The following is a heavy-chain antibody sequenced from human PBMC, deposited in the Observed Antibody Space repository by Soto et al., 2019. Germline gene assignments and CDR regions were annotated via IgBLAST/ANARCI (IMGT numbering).Heavy chain of an antibody. CDR1: GFTFSIYA. CDR3: AKHNAPYWDDSSGGYFDY. J-gene: IGHJ4*02. V-gene: IGHV3-23*01. D-gene: IGHD3-22*01. Sequence: GGSLRLSCAASGFTFSIYAMSWFRQAPGKGLEWVSAISGSGGSTYYADSVKGRFTISRDNSKNTLYLQMNSLRAEDTAVYYCAKHNAPYWDDSSGGYFDYWGQGTLVTVSS. CDR2: ISGSGGST.